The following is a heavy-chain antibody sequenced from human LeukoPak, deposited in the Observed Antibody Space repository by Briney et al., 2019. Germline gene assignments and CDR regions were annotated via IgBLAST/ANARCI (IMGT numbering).Heavy chain of an antibody. D-gene: IGHD5-18*01. CDR1: GGSFSGNY. J-gene: IGHJ4*02. Sequence: SETLSLTCTVYGGSFSGNYWSWIRQPPGKGLEWIGEINHSGSTNYNPSLKSRVTISVDTSKNQFSLKLSSVTAADTAVYYCARVFGYSYGYTRFDYWGQGTLVTVSS. CDR2: INHSGST. CDR3: ARVFGYSYGYTRFDY. V-gene: IGHV4-34*01.